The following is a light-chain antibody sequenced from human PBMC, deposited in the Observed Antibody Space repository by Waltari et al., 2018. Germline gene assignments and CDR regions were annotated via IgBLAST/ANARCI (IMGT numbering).Light chain of an antibody. Sequence: IVLTQSPGTLSLSPGERATLSCRASQTVSRSLAWYQQKPGQAPQLLIYGASTRATGIPDRFTGSGSGTDFSLTISGLEPEDFAIYFCQHYVRLPATFGQGTKVEIK. J-gene: IGKJ1*01. V-gene: IGKV3-20*01. CDR2: GAS. CDR1: QTVSRS. CDR3: QHYVRLPAT.